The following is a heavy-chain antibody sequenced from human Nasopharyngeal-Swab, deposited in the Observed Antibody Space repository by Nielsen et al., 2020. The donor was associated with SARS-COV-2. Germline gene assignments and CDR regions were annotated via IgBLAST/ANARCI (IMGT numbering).Heavy chain of an antibody. CDR1: GFTFDDYA. V-gene: IGHV3-9*01. J-gene: IGHJ4*02. CDR3: ARNWRNYGSGTYYNGVFDC. CDR2: ISWNSAST. Sequence: SLKISCAASGFTFDDYAMHWVRQAPGKGLEWVSGISWNSASTGYADSVKGRFTISRDNAKNSLYLQLNGLRAEDTALYFCARNWRNYGSGTYYNGVFDCWGRGTLVTVSS. D-gene: IGHD3-10*01.